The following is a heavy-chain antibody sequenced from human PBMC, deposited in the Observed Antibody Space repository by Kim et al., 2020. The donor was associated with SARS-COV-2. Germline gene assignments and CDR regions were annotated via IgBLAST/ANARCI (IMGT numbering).Heavy chain of an antibody. V-gene: IGHV4-39*01. CDR1: GGSISSSSYY. D-gene: IGHD6-19*01. Sequence: SETLSLTCTVSGGSISSSSYYWGWIRQPPGMGLEWIGSIYYSGTTYYNPSLKSRVTIPVDTSKNQFSLKLSSVTAVDTAVYYCARLGQWVDAGGDGMDVWGQGTTVTVSS. CDR3: ARLGQWVDAGGDGMDV. J-gene: IGHJ6*02. CDR2: IYYSGTT.